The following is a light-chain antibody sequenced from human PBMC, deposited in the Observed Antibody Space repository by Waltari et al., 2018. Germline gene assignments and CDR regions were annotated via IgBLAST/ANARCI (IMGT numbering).Light chain of an antibody. CDR3: QQYHDSPRT. J-gene: IGKJ4*01. Sequence: IVMTQSPATLSVSPGETVSLSCRAGQSVSPKLAWYQQKPGQAPRLLIYGTFVRATGIPGRFSGSESGTEFTLTISSLQSEDFALDYCQQYHDSPRTFGGGTKVEI. V-gene: IGKV3-15*01. CDR1: QSVSPK. CDR2: GTF.